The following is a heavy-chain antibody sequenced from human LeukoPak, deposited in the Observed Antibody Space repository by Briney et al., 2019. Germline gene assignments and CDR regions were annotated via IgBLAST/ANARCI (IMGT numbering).Heavy chain of an antibody. CDR1: GFTFSSYW. CDR2: IGSSSSPI. V-gene: IGHV3-48*01. Sequence: GGSLRLSCAASGFTFSSYWMSWVRQAPGKGLEWVSYIGSSSSPIYYADSVKGRFTISRDNAKNSLYLQMNSLRAEDTAVYYCARDGKYSGAFDIWGQGTMVTVSS. J-gene: IGHJ3*02. D-gene: IGHD1-26*01. CDR3: ARDGKYSGAFDI.